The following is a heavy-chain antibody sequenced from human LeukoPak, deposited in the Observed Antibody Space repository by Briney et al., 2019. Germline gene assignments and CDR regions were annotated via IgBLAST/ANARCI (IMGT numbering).Heavy chain of an antibody. CDR2: IKKDGSKK. V-gene: IGHV3-7*01. J-gene: IGHJ5*02. D-gene: IGHD1-26*01. CDR1: GFTFSSYW. Sequence: GGSLRLSCAASGFTFSSYWMSWVRQAPGKGLEWVANIKKDGSKKYYVDSVKGRLTISRDKSKHPPYLQMNSLRADDTAVYYCARKSYSGSYPISPWGHRTLVTVSS. CDR3: ARKSYSGSYPISP.